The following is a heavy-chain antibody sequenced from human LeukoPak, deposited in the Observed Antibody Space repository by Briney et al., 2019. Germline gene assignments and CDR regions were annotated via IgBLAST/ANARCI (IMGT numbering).Heavy chain of an antibody. CDR2: MNPNSGNT. CDR3: ARGYRYNWNYGGLAY. J-gene: IGHJ4*02. V-gene: IGHV1-8*03. Sequence: ASVKVSCKASGYTFTSYDINWVRQATGQGLEWMGWMNPNSGNTGYAQKFQGRVTITRNTSISTAYVELSSLRSEDTAVYYCARGYRYNWNYGGLAYWGQGTLVTVSS. D-gene: IGHD1-7*01. CDR1: GYTFTSYD.